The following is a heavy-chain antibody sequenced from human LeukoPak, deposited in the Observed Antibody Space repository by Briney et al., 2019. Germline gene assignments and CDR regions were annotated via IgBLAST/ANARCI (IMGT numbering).Heavy chain of an antibody. V-gene: IGHV3-30*18. CDR1: GFTFSSYG. D-gene: IGHD3-3*01. Sequence: GGSLSLSCAASGFTFSSYGMHRVRQAQGKGLEWVAVPTYDGRKKYYEDSVKGRFTISRDNSKNALYLQMNSLRAEDTAVYYCAKGLTIFGLPEGNWFDPWGQGTLVTVSS. CDR2: PTYDGRKK. CDR3: AKGLTIFGLPEGNWFDP. J-gene: IGHJ5*02.